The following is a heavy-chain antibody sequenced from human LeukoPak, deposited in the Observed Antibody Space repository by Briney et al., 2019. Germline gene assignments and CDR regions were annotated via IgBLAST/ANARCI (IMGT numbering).Heavy chain of an antibody. V-gene: IGHV4-34*01. CDR3: ARLYGGYSYGYVDY. J-gene: IGHJ4*02. CDR1: GGSFSGYY. CDR2: INHSGST. Sequence: PSETLSLTCAVYGGSFSGYYWSWIRQPPGKGLEWIGEINHSGSTNYNPSLKSRVTISVDTSKNQFSLKLSSVTAADTAVYYCARLYGGYSYGYVDYWGQGTLVTVSS. D-gene: IGHD5-18*01.